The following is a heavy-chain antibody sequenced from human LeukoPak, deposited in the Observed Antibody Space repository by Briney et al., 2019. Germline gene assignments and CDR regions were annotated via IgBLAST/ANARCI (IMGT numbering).Heavy chain of an antibody. CDR1: GFTFSRYW. D-gene: IGHD6-13*01. V-gene: IGHV3-53*01. J-gene: IGHJ3*02. Sequence: GGSLRLSCAASGFTFSRYWMTWVRQAPGKGLEWVSVIYSGGSTYYADSVKGRFTISRDNSKNTLYLQMNSLGAEDTAVYYCARSYSSTWDDAFDIWGQGTMVTVSS. CDR2: IYSGGST. CDR3: ARSYSSTWDDAFDI.